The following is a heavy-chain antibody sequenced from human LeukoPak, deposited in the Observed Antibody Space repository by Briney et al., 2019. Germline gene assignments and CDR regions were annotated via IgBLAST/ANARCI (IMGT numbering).Heavy chain of an antibody. Sequence: GGSLRLSCAVSGITLSNYGMSWVRQAPGKGLEWVAVISYDGSNKYYADSVKGRFTISRDNSKNTLYLQMNSLRAEDTAVYYCAKDRVDTAQVDYWGQGTLVTVSS. CDR3: AKDRVDTAQVDY. D-gene: IGHD5-18*01. CDR1: GITLSNYG. V-gene: IGHV3-30*18. J-gene: IGHJ4*02. CDR2: ISYDGSNK.